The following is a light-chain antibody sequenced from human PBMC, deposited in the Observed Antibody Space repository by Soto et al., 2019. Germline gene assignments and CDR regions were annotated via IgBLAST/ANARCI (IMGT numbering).Light chain of an antibody. CDR1: SSNIGAGYD. CDR2: GNS. V-gene: IGLV1-40*01. CDR3: QSYASSLSGYVV. Sequence: QSVLTQPRSVSGAPGQRVTISCTGSSSNIGAGYDVHWYQQLPGTAPKLLIYGNSNRPSGVPDRFSGSKSGTSASLAITGLQAEDEADDYCQSYASSLSGYVVFGGGTKLTVL. J-gene: IGLJ2*01.